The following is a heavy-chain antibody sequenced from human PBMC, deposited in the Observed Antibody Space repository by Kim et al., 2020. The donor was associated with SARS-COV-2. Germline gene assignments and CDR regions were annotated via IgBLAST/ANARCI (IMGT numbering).Heavy chain of an antibody. CDR1: GFTFSSYA. Sequence: GGSLRLFCAASGFTFSSYAMHWVRQAPGKGLEWVAVISYDGSNKYYADSVKGRFTISRDNSKNTLYLQMNSLRAEDTAVYYCASHDSGSYWGYFDYWGQG. J-gene: IGHJ4*02. CDR3: ASHDSGSYWGYFDY. D-gene: IGHD1-26*01. V-gene: IGHV3-30*04. CDR2: ISYDGSNK.